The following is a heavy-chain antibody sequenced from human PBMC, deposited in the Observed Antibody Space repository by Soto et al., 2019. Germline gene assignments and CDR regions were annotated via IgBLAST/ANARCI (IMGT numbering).Heavy chain of an antibody. CDR3: ARDPITRPGITHARGQPFYGFDI. CDR2: IYYSGST. CDR1: GGSISSGGYY. Sequence: QVQLQESGPGLVKPSQTLSLTCTVSGGSISSGGYYWSWIRQHPGKGLEWIGYIYYSGSTYYNPSLKSRVTISVDTSKNQFSLKLSSVTAADTAVYYCARDPITRPGITHARGQPFYGFDIWGQGTMVTVSS. V-gene: IGHV4-31*03. D-gene: IGHD3-10*02. J-gene: IGHJ3*02.